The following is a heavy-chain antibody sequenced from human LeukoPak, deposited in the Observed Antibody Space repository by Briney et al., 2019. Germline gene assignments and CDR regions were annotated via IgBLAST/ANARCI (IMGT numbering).Heavy chain of an antibody. J-gene: IGHJ5*02. D-gene: IGHD6-13*01. V-gene: IGHV4-61*02. CDR3: ARDLGAAVGWFDP. CDR1: GGSISSGSYY. Sequence: SETLSLTCTVSGGSISSGSYYWSWIRQPAGKGLEWIGRIYTSGSTNYNPSLKSRVTMSVDTSKNQFSLKLSSVTAADTAVYYCARDLGAAVGWFDPWGQGTLVTVSS. CDR2: IYTSGST.